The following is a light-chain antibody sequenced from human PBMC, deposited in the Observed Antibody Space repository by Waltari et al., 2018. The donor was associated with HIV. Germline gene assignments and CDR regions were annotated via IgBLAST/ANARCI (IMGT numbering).Light chain of an antibody. CDR2: EVS. J-gene: IGLJ2*01. Sequence: QSALTQPASVSGSPGQSITIPCTGTSRDVGGYNLVSWYQQHPGKAPKLMIYEVSKRPSGVSNRFSGSKSGNTASLTISGLQAEDEADYYGCAYAGSTTYVIFGGGTKLTVL. V-gene: IGLV2-23*02. CDR1: SRDVGGYNL. CDR3: CAYAGSTTYVI.